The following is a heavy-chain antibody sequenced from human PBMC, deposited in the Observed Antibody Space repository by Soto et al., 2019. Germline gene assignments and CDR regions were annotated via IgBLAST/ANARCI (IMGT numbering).Heavy chain of an antibody. V-gene: IGHV1-18*01. J-gene: IGHJ4*02. Sequence: INWVRQAPGQGLEWMGWISTYNGNTYYAQKFHGRVTLTTDTSTSTVYMELRSLRSDDTALYYCARQLATAFDYWGQGALVTVSS. CDR3: ARQLATAFDY. D-gene: IGHD6-13*01. CDR2: ISTYNGNT.